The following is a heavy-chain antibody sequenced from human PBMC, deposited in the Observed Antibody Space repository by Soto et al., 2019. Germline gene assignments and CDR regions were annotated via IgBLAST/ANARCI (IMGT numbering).Heavy chain of an antibody. D-gene: IGHD1-1*01. CDR2: INPNSGGT. V-gene: IGHV1-2*04. Sequence: ASVKVSCKASGYTFTGYYMHWVRQAPGQGLEWMGWINPNSGGTNYAQKFQGWVTMTRDTSISTAYMELSRLRSDDTAVYYCARAAVNWIPPMGWFDPWGQGTLVTVSS. CDR3: ARAAVNWIPPMGWFDP. CDR1: GYTFTGYY. J-gene: IGHJ5*02.